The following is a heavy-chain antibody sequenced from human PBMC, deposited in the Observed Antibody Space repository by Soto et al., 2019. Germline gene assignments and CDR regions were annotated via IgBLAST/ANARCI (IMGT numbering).Heavy chain of an antibody. CDR2: IGFSGSTK. CDR3: ARSPFLECN. J-gene: IGHJ4*02. CDR1: GFTSSSYE. D-gene: IGHD3-3*02. Sequence: GGSVRLSCAASGFTSSSYEMNWVRQAPGKGLECVSYIGFSGSTKYYADSVKGRFTISRDNAKNSLFLQMNSLRVEDTAVDYCARSPFLECNWAQGTLVAVSS. V-gene: IGHV3-48*03.